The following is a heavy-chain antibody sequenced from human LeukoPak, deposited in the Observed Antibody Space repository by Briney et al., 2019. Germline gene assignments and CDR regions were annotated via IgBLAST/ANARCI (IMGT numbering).Heavy chain of an antibody. CDR1: GYTFTNYG. D-gene: IGHD5-18*01. CDR2: ISDYNGIT. J-gene: IGHJ4*02. CDR3: ARYSYGLYYFDS. V-gene: IGHV1-18*01. Sequence: GASVKVSCKASGYTFTNYGISWVRQAPGQGLEWMGWISDYNGITNYAQTFQGRVTMTTDTSTSTAYMELRSLRSDDTGVYYCARYSYGLYYFDSWGQGILVTVSS.